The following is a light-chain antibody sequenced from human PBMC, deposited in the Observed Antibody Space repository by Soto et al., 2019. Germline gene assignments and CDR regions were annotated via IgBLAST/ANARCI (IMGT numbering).Light chain of an antibody. V-gene: IGKV3-20*01. CDR3: QQYDNSPRAP. CDR2: GTS. J-gene: IGKJ4*01. Sequence: EIVLTQSPGTLSLSPGERATLSCRASQSVSSSYLAWYQQKPGQAPRLLIYGTSSRATGIPDRFSGSGSGTDFTLTISRLEPEEFAVYYCQQYDNSPRAPFCGGTKVEIK. CDR1: QSVSSSY.